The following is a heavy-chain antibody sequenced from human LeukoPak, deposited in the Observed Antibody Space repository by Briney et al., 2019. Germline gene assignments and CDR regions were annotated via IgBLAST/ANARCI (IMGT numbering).Heavy chain of an antibody. V-gene: IGHV3-21*01. CDR2: ISSSSSYI. CDR3: ARDQAVGQWELLLDY. J-gene: IGHJ4*02. CDR1: GFTFSSYS. Sequence: PGGSLRLSCAASGFTFSSYSMNWVRQAPGKGLEWVSSISSSSSYIYYADSVKGRFTISRDNAKNSLYLQMNSLRAEDTAAYYCARDQAVGQWELLLDYWGQGTLVTVSS. D-gene: IGHD1-26*01.